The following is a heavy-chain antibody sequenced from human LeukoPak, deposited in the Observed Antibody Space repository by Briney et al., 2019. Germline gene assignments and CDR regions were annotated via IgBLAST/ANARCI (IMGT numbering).Heavy chain of an antibody. Sequence: PGGSLRLSCAASGFTFSSYSMNWVRQAPGKGLEWVSSISSSSSYIYYADSVKGRFTISRDNSKNTLYLQMNSLRAEDTAVYYCAKDPVSIAVAGAWFDPWGQGTLVTVSS. D-gene: IGHD6-19*01. CDR1: GFTFSSYS. CDR2: ISSSSSYI. CDR3: AKDPVSIAVAGAWFDP. J-gene: IGHJ5*02. V-gene: IGHV3-21*01.